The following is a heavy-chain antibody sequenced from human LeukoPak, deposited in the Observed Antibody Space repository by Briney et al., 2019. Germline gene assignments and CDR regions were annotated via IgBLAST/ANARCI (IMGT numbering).Heavy chain of an antibody. CDR2: IYYSGST. J-gene: IGHJ6*03. V-gene: IGHV4-59*08. CDR3: VRHDYYYYYMDV. Sequence: SETLSLTCTVSGGSISSYYWSWIRQPPGKGLEWIGYIYYSGSTNYNPSLKSRVTISVDTSKSQFSLKLSSVTAADTALYYCVRHDYYYYYMDVWGNGTTVTVSS. CDR1: GGSISSYY.